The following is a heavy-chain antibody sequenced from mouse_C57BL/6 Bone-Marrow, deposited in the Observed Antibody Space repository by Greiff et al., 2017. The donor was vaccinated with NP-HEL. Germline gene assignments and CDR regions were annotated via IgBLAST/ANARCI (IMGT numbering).Heavy chain of an antibody. V-gene: IGHV5-16*01. D-gene: IGHD2-4*01. CDR1: GFTFSDYS. CDR3: AREGGLRRRTYAMDY. CDR2: INYDGSST. Sequence: EVHLVESEGGLVQPGSSMKLSCTASGFTFSDYSMAWVRRVPEKGLEWVANINYDGSSTYYLDSLKSRFIISRDNAKNILYLQMSSLKSEDTATYYCAREGGLRRRTYAMDYWGQGTSVTVSS. J-gene: IGHJ4*01.